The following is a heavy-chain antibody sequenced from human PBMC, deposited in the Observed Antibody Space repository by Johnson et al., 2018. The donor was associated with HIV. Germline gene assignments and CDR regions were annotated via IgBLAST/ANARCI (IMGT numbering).Heavy chain of an antibody. CDR1: GFIFSDYY. CDR2: ISSGGGTT. CDR3: AKINQVWGLLPVDAFDI. J-gene: IGHJ3*02. V-gene: IGHV3-11*04. Sequence: QVQLVESGGGLVKPGGSLRLSCTASGFIFSDYYLNWIRQAPGKGLEWISFISSGGGTTSYSDSVKGRFTISRDNGKKSLYLQMDSLRAEDTALYSCAKINQVWGLLPVDAFDIWGQGTLITVSS. D-gene: IGHD1-26*01.